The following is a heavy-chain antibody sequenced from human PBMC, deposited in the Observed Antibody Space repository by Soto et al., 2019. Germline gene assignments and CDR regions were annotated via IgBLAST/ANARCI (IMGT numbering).Heavy chain of an antibody. V-gene: IGHV3-23*01. J-gene: IGHJ4*02. Sequence: GSPRLSCAASEFTFSSSAMSWVRQAPGKGLEWVSAISGSGGSTYYADSVKGRFTISRDNSKNTMHLQMNSLRAEDTAVYYCAKDPTSYSTSYSFDLWGQGTMVTVSS. CDR3: AKDPTSYSTSYSFDL. D-gene: IGHD2-15*01. CDR1: EFTFSSSA. CDR2: ISGSGGST.